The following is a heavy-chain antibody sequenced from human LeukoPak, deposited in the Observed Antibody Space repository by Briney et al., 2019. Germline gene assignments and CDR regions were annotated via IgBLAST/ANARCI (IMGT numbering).Heavy chain of an antibody. CDR1: GYTFSDNH. CDR2: ISPNSGGT. CDR3: ARELGRNAFDV. V-gene: IGHV1-2*02. D-gene: IGHD3-10*01. Sequence: GASVKVSCKASGYTFSDNHMYWMRQAPGQGLECMGWISPNSGGTNYAQKFQGRITITGDTSISTGYMELSSLRSDDTAIYFCARELGRNAFDVWGQGTLVTVSS. J-gene: IGHJ3*01.